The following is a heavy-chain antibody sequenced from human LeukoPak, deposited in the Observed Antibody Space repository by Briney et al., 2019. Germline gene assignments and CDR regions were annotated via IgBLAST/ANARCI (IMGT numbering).Heavy chain of an antibody. J-gene: IGHJ4*02. D-gene: IGHD2-2*01. CDR2: ISGSGGST. V-gene: IGHV3-23*01. Sequence: GGSLRLSCAASGFTFRSYAIRWVRQAPGKGGEGGSAISGSGGSTYYADSVKGRFTISRDNSKNTLYLQMNSLRAEDTAVYYCAKGQLRFDYWGQGTLVTVSS. CDR1: GFTFRSYA. CDR3: AKGQLRFDY.